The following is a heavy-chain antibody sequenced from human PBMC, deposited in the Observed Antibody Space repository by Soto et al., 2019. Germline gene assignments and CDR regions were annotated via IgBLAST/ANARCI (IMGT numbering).Heavy chain of an antibody. J-gene: IGHJ5*02. D-gene: IGHD3-10*01. CDR1: GYSFTNNG. CDR2: IYPGDSDI. Sequence: GESLKISCKGSGYSFTNNGIAWVRQMPGKGLEWMGIIYPGDSDIRYSPSFQGQVTISADTSINTAYLQWSSLKAADTAMYYCARRAFYSGSGSLNWFDPWGQGTLVTVSS. CDR3: ARRAFYSGSGSLNWFDP. V-gene: IGHV5-51*01.